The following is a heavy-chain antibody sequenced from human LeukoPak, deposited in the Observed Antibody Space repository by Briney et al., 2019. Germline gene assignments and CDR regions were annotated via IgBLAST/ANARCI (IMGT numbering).Heavy chain of an antibody. D-gene: IGHD3-10*01. J-gene: IGHJ4*02. CDR2: VYYIGGT. Sequence: SETLSLTCAVSGGSISTYFWCWIRQPPGKGLEWVAYVYYIGGTNYYPSLKSRVTISLDATTHKLSLMLTSVTAADTAVYYCARSALDTSGSYYNPQPFDYWGQGTLVTVSS. CDR1: GGSISTYF. CDR3: ARSALDTSGSYYNPQPFDY. V-gene: IGHV4-59*01.